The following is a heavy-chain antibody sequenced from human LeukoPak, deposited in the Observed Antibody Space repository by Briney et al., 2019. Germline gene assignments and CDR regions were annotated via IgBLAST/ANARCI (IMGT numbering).Heavy chain of an antibody. V-gene: IGHV3-23*01. Sequence: GGSLRLSCAASGFTFSSFGMNWVRQAPGKGLEWVSAISGTGGSTYHADSVKGRFTISRDNSKNTLYLQMNSLRAEDTAVYYCAKDAGIGAGGIFEYWGQGTLVTVSS. J-gene: IGHJ4*02. CDR3: AKDAGIGAGGIFEY. D-gene: IGHD6-13*01. CDR1: GFTFSSFG. CDR2: ISGTGGST.